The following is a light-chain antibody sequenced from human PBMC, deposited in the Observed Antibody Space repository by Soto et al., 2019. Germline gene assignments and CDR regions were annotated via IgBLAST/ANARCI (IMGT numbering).Light chain of an antibody. J-gene: IGKJ2*01. V-gene: IGKV1-9*01. CDR2: SAS. CDR1: QGISGA. Sequence: IQLTQSPSSLSASVGDRVTITCWTSQGISGALAWYQQKPGRAPKLLIYSASTLQSGVPSRFSGSGSGTDFTLTISSQQPEDFANYFCQQVNTYPYTFGQGTKLEI. CDR3: QQVNTYPYT.